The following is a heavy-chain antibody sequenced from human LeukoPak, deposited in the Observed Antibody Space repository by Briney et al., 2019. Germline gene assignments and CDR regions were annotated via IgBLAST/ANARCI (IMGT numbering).Heavy chain of an antibody. D-gene: IGHD1-7*01. CDR3: ARLDLGDVFDI. Sequence: ASETLSLTCTVSGYSISSGYYWGWIRQPPGKGPEWIGSIWHSGTTYYNPSLKSRVTISVDTSKNQFSLKLSSVTAADTAVYYCARLDLGDVFDIWGQGTMVTVSS. CDR2: IWHSGTT. V-gene: IGHV4-38-2*02. CDR1: GYSISSGYY. J-gene: IGHJ3*02.